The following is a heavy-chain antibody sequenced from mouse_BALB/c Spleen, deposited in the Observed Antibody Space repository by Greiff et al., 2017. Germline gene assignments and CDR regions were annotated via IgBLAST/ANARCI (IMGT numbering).Heavy chain of an antibody. CDR1: GFTFSSYT. CDR2: ISSGGSYT. CDR3: TRDGNYYFDY. V-gene: IGHV5-6-4*01. J-gene: IGHJ2*01. D-gene: IGHD2-1*01. Sequence: DVKLVESGGGLVQPGGSLKLSCAASGFTFSSYTMSWVRQTPEKRLEWVATISSGGSYTYYPDSVKGRFTISRDNAKNTLYLQMSSLKSEDTAMYYCTRDGNYYFDYWGQGTTLTVSS.